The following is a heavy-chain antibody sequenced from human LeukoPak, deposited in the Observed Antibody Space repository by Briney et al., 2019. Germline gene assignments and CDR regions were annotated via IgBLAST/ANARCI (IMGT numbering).Heavy chain of an antibody. V-gene: IGHV4-61*02. CDR3: ARGLGGYSSGWFPNYYYYYMDV. Sequence: SETLSLTCTVSGGSISSGSYYWSWIRQPAGKGLEWIGRIYTSGSTNYNPSLKSRVTISVDTSKNQFSLKLSSVTAADTAVYYCARGLGGYSSGWFPNYYYYYMDVWGKGTTVTISS. J-gene: IGHJ6*03. CDR2: IYTSGST. D-gene: IGHD6-19*01. CDR1: GGSISSGSYY.